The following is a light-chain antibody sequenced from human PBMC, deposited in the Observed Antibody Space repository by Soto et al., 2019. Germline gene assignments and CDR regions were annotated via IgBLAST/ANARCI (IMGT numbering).Light chain of an antibody. Sequence: EIVLTQSPATLSLSPGERATLSCRASQSVSSNLAWYQQKGGQAPRLLIYAASTRATGIPDRFSGSGSGTDFTLTISRLEPEDFATYYCQQYNAYYSFGQGTKVDIK. V-gene: IGKV3-11*01. CDR3: QQYNAYYS. J-gene: IGKJ2*03. CDR2: AAS. CDR1: QSVSSN.